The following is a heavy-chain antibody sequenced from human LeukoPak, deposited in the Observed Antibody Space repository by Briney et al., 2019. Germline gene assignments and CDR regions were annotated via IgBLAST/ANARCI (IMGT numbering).Heavy chain of an antibody. V-gene: IGHV1-18*01. CDR3: ARERAQDGDYGRNWFDP. CDR1: GYTFTSYG. D-gene: IGHD4-17*01. J-gene: IGHJ5*02. CDR2: ISAYNGNT. Sequence: ASVKVSCKASGYTFTSYGISWVRQAPGQGLEWMGWISAYNGNTNYAQKLQGRVTMTTDTSTSTAYMELRSLRSDDTAVYYCARERAQDGDYGRNWFDPWGQGTLVTASS.